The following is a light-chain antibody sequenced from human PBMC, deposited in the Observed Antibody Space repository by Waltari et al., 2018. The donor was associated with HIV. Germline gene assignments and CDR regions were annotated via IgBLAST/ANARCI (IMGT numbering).Light chain of an antibody. Sequence: EIVLTQSQGTLSLSPGERATLSSRACQSVRSASLAWYQQKPGQAPRLLIFGASSRAPFIPDRSRGSGAVTDFILTISTLEPEDCAVYYCQQYAASPLTFGGGTRVEIK. V-gene: IGKV3-20*01. CDR1: QSVRSAS. J-gene: IGKJ4*01. CDR2: GAS. CDR3: QQYAASPLT.